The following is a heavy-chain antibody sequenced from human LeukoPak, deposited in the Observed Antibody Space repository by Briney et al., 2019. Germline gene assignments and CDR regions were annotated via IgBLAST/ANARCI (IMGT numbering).Heavy chain of an antibody. CDR2: FSHTGSP. Sequence: LETLSLTCAISGASFSGYSWTWIRQPPGKGLEWIGEFSHTGSPIYNPSLKSRVNISIDTSKNQFSLRLTSVTAADTAVCFCARPRLLFGSGPILVWGQGTLVTVSS. V-gene: IGHV4-34*01. CDR1: GASFSGYS. D-gene: IGHD3-10*01. J-gene: IGHJ4*02. CDR3: ARPRLLFGSGPILV.